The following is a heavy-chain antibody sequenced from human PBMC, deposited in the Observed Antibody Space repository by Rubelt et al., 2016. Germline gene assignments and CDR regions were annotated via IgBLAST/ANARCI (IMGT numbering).Heavy chain of an antibody. J-gene: IGHJ3*01. CDR1: NGPFSGYQ. V-gene: IGHV3-48*03. CDR3: ARGWALV. D-gene: IGHD5-24*01. CDR2: ISTSGSSI. Sequence: VRLQQWGAGLLKPSETLSLTCSFHNGPFSGYQGTWVRQAPGRGLEWISYISTSGSSIYYADSVKGRFTMSRDNAKNSLYLQMNSLTAEDTSVYYCARGWALVWGQGTMVTVSS.